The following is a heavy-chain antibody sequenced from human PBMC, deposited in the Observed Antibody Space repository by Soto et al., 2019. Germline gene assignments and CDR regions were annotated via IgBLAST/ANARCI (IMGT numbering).Heavy chain of an antibody. J-gene: IGHJ6*03. V-gene: IGHV4-30-2*01. D-gene: IGHD3-10*01. CDR2: IYHSGST. Sequence: NPSETLSLTCAVSGGSISSGGYSWSWIRQPPGKGLEWIGYIYHSGSTNYNPSLKSRVTISVDRSKNQFSLKLSSVTAADTAVYYCARRSSGGYYGYMDVCGKGTTVTVSS. CDR1: GGSISSGGYS. CDR3: ARRSSGGYYGYMDV.